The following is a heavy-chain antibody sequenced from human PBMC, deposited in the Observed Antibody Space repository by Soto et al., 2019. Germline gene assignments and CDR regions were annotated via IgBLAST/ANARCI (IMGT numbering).Heavy chain of an antibody. CDR2: TFYRSRWYN. CDR3: TRDIDFGY. D-gene: IGHD3-3*01. V-gene: IGHV6-1*01. Sequence: SQTLSLTCAISVYSVSSNSAGWDWIRQSPSRGLEWLGRTFYRSRWYNEYAVSVKGRITINTDKSRNQISLQLNSVTPEDTAVYYCTRDIDFGYWGRGTQVTVSS. J-gene: IGHJ4*02. CDR1: VYSVSSNSAG.